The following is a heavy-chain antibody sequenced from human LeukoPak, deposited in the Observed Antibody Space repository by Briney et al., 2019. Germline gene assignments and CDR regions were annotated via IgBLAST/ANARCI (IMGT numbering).Heavy chain of an antibody. V-gene: IGHV1-69*06. CDR3: AREDYGGNSRANDFDY. J-gene: IGHJ4*02. Sequence: SVKVSCKASGGTFSSYAISWVRQAPGQGLEWMGRIIPIFGTDNYAPQFQGRVTTTEAKSASPADMELSCLGSEDTAVYYCAREDYGGNSRANDFDYWGQGTLVTVAS. D-gene: IGHD4-23*01. CDR2: IIPIFGTD. CDR1: GGTFSSYA.